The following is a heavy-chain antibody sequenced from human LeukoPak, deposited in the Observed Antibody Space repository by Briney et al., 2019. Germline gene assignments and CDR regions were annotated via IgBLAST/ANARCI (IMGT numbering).Heavy chain of an antibody. J-gene: IGHJ4*02. CDR2: ISYDGSNK. D-gene: IGHD3-22*01. Sequence: GGSLRLSCAASGFTFSSYDMHWVRQAPGKGLEWVAVISYDGSNKYYADSVKGRFTISRDNSKNTLYLQMNSLRAEDTAVYYCAKDTYYYDSSGYTFDYWGQETLVTVSS. V-gene: IGHV3-30*18. CDR1: GFTFSSYD. CDR3: AKDTYYYDSSGYTFDY.